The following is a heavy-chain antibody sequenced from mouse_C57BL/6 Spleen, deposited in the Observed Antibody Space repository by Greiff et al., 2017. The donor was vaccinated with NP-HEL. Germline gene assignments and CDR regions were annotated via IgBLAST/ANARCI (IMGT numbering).Heavy chain of an antibody. CDR3: ARREATVVATDWYFDV. CDR2: IYWDDDK. CDR1: GFSLSTSGMG. D-gene: IGHD1-1*01. J-gene: IGHJ1*03. V-gene: IGHV8-12*01. Sequence: QVTLKESGPGILQSSQTLSLTCSFSGFSLSTSGMGVSWIRQPSGKGLEWLAHIYWDDDKRYNPSLKSRLTISKDTSRNQVFLKITSVDTADTATYYCARREATVVATDWYFDVWGTGTTVTVSS.